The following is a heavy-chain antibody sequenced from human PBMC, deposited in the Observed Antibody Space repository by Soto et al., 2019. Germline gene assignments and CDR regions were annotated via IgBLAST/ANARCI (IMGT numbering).Heavy chain of an antibody. Sequence: QVQLQQWGAGLLKPSETLSLPCAVYGGSFSGYYWSWIRQPPGKGLEWLGEINHSGSTNYNPSLKSRVTISVDTSKNQFSLKLSSVSAADTAVYYCARVGTVTTYYYDYYGMDVWGQGTTVTVSS. CDR1: GGSFSGYY. J-gene: IGHJ6*02. D-gene: IGHD4-17*01. CDR2: INHSGST. CDR3: ARVGTVTTYYYDYYGMDV. V-gene: IGHV4-34*01.